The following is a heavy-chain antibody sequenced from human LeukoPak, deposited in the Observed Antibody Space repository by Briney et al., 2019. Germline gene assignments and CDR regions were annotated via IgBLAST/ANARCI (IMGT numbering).Heavy chain of an antibody. V-gene: IGHV3-23*01. J-gene: IGHJ4*02. CDR2: ISGSGDNT. CDR3: ATEAVVVAATLFDY. CDR1: GFTFSSYA. Sequence: GGSLRLSCAASGFTFSSYAMSWVRQAPGKGLEWVSGISGSGDNTYYADSVKGRFTISRDNSKNTLYLQMNSLRAEDTAVYYCATEAVVVAATLFDYWGQGTLVTVSS. D-gene: IGHD2-15*01.